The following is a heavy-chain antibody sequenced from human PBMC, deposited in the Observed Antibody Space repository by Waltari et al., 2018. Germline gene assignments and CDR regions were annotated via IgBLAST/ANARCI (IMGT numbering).Heavy chain of an antibody. D-gene: IGHD3-16*01. CDR3: ARGLGGSSPFDY. V-gene: IGHV1-2*02. Sequence: VHLVQSGAEVKKSGASVKVSCKASGYSFGGYYLSWVRQAPGQGLEWMGWLNPTNGVTNYAQKCEGRVTRTRDTSINSVYMDISRLRSDDTAVYFCARGLGGSSPFDYWGRGTLVTVSS. J-gene: IGHJ4*02. CDR1: GYSFGGYY. CDR2: LNPTNGVT.